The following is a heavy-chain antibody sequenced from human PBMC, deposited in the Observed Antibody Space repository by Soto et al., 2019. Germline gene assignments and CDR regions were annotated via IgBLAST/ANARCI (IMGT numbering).Heavy chain of an antibody. CDR3: ARDRVKYSGYDNGWVMSFDY. D-gene: IGHD5-12*01. J-gene: IGHJ4*02. CDR1: GGSISSYY. V-gene: IGHV4-59*01. CDR2: IYYSGST. Sequence: SETLSLTCTVSGGSISSYYWSWIRQPPGKGLEWIGYIYYSGSTNYNPSLKSRVTISVDTSKNQFSLKLSSVTAADTAVYYCARDRVKYSGYDNGWVMSFDYWGQGTLVTVSS.